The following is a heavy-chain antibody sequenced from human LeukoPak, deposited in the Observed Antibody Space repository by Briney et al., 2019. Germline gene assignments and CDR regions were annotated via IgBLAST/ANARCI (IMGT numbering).Heavy chain of an antibody. V-gene: IGHV1-3*01. Sequence: ASVKVSCKASGYTFTNHAMHWVRQAPGQGLEWMGWIDAANGNTKYSQKFQGRVTITRDTSASIVYMYLSSLRSDDTAVYYCARDRVAGYYYYGMDVWGQGTTVTVSS. CDR2: IDAANGNT. CDR1: GYTFTNHA. CDR3: ARDRVAGYYYYGMDV. D-gene: IGHD6-19*01. J-gene: IGHJ6*02.